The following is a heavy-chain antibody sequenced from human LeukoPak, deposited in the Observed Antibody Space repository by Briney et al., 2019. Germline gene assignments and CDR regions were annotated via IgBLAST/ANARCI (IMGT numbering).Heavy chain of an antibody. J-gene: IGHJ4*02. CDR3: ARDSGNGWNCDY. Sequence: ASVLVSCKASVYTVTVHYMHWMRQAPGQGPEWMGWVNPETGHTKSPQRLEDRLIMTKDTSISTAHMELTRLRSDDTAVYYCARDSGNGWNCDYWGQGTLVTVS. CDR2: VNPETGHT. CDR1: VYTVTVHY. V-gene: IGHV1-2*02. D-gene: IGHD6-19*01.